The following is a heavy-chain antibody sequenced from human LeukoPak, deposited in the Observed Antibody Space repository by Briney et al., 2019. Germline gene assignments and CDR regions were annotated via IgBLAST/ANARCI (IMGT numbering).Heavy chain of an antibody. CDR2: INPNSGGT. CDR3: ARVSIAAAGTISGYYYYMDV. D-gene: IGHD6-13*01. Sequence: GASVKVSCKASGYTFTGYYMHWVRQAPEQGLEWMGRINPNSGGTNYAQKFQGRVTMTRDTSISTAYMELSRLRSDDTAVYYCARVSIAAAGTISGYYYYMDVWGKGTTVTVSS. V-gene: IGHV1-2*06. J-gene: IGHJ6*03. CDR1: GYTFTGYY.